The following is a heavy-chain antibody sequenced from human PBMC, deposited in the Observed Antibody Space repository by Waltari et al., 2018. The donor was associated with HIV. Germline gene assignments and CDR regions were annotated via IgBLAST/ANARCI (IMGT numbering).Heavy chain of an antibody. D-gene: IGHD4-17*01. V-gene: IGHV4-34*02. CDR3: ATRGDYGDLPKYFDL. J-gene: IGHJ2*01. Sequence: QVELQQGGAGLLKPSETLSLSCAVSGGSFSPDYWSWIRQPPGKGLEWMGEINNSGSINFKPSLKSRLNISLDASKKQSSLHLTSVTAADTALYYCATRGDYGDLPKYFDLWGRGTLVTVSS. CDR2: INNSGSI. CDR1: GGSFSPDY.